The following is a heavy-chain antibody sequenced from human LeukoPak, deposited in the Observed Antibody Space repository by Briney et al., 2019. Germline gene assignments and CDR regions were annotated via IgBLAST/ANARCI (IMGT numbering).Heavy chain of an antibody. CDR3: ATHIAVAAMHHDY. CDR1: GYTLTELS. Sequence: ASVKVSCKVSGYTLTELSMHWVRQAPGKGLEWMGGFDPEDGETIYAQKLQGRVTMTEDTSTDTAYMELSSLRSEDTAVYYCATHIAVAAMHHDYWGQGTLVTVSS. CDR2: FDPEDGET. J-gene: IGHJ4*02. D-gene: IGHD6-19*01. V-gene: IGHV1-24*01.